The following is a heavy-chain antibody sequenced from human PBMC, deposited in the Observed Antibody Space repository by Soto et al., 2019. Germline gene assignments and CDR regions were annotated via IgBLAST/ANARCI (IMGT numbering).Heavy chain of an antibody. D-gene: IGHD2-21*02. V-gene: IGHV1-46*01. CDR1: GYTFTSYY. Sequence: GASVKVSCKASGYTFTSYYMHWVRQAPGQGLEWMGIINPSGGSTSYAQKFQGRVTMTRDTSTSTVYMELSSLRSEDTAVYYCAREDCGGDCYLLYYYYYGMDVWGQGTTVTVSS. J-gene: IGHJ6*02. CDR2: INPSGGST. CDR3: AREDCGGDCYLLYYYYYGMDV.